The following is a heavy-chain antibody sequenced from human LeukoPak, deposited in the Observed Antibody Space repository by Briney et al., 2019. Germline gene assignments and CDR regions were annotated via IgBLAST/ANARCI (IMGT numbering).Heavy chain of an antibody. V-gene: IGHV1-2*02. CDR1: GYTFTGYY. Sequence: ASVKVSCKASGYTFTGYYMHWVRQAPGQGLEWMGWINPNSGGTNYAQIFQGRVTMTRDTSISTAYMELRSLRSDDTAVYYCARGEGWLSPPFDYWGQGTLVTVSS. CDR2: INPNSGGT. D-gene: IGHD6-19*01. CDR3: ARGEGWLSPPFDY. J-gene: IGHJ4*02.